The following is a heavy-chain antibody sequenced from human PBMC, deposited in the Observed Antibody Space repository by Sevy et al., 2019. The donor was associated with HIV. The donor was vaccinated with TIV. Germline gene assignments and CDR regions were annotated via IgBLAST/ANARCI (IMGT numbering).Heavy chain of an antibody. D-gene: IGHD3-10*01. CDR2: ISYDGSNQ. Sequence: GGSLRLSCAASGLAFSSYAMHWVRQTPDKGLEWVAVISYDGSNQAYADSVKGRFTISKDNSKNPLYLQMNSLRAEDTAVYYCARGGGEEGTDYWGQGTLVTVSS. J-gene: IGHJ4*02. V-gene: IGHV3-30*04. CDR1: GLAFSSYA. CDR3: ARGGGEEGTDY.